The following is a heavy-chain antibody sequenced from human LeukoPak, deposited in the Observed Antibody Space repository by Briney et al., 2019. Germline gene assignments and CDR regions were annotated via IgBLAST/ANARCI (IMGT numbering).Heavy chain of an antibody. CDR3: AISLHYYDSSGPLHY. CDR2: VIPIFGTA. J-gene: IGHJ4*02. Sequence: SVKLSCKASVGTFSSYAISWVRQAPGQGLEWMGRVIPIFGTANYAQKFQGRVTITADESTSTAYMELSSLRSEDTAVYYCAISLHYYDSSGPLHYWGQGTLVTVSS. V-gene: IGHV1-69*13. D-gene: IGHD3-22*01. CDR1: VGTFSSYA.